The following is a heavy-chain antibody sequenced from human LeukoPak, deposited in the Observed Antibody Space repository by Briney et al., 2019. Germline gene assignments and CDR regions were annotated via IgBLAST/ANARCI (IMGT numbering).Heavy chain of an antibody. D-gene: IGHD7-27*01. V-gene: IGHV3-33*01. Sequence: GGSLRLSCAASGFTFSSYGMHWVRQAPGKGLEWVAVIWYDGSNKYYADSVKGRFTISRDNSKNTLYLQMNSLRADDTALYYCARESITGDRDFDYWGQGTLITVSS. CDR3: ARESITGDRDFDY. CDR2: IWYDGSNK. CDR1: GFTFSSYG. J-gene: IGHJ4*02.